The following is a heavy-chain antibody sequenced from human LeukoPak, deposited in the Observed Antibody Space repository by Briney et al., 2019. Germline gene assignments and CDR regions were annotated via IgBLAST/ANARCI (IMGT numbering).Heavy chain of an antibody. Sequence: GESLKISCKASGYTFTSYWIGWVRQMPGEGPEWMGLIYPSDSDTRYSPSFQGQVTISADKSISAAYLQWSSLKASDTAMYYCARGGSGWSFYSWGQGTLVTVSS. CDR1: GYTFTSYW. CDR2: IYPSDSDT. J-gene: IGHJ5*01. CDR3: ARGGSGWSFYS. V-gene: IGHV5-51*01. D-gene: IGHD6-19*01.